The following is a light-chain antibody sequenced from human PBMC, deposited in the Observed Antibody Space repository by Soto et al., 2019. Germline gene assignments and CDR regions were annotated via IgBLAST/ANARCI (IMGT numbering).Light chain of an antibody. Sequence: QSVLTQPPSVSGAPGQRVTISCTGSSSNIGADYDVHWYQHLPGAAPKLLIFGNFNRPSGVPDRFSGSKSVASAFLGITGLQAEDEADYYCQAFDNTLSGWVFGGGTKLTVL. V-gene: IGLV1-40*01. J-gene: IGLJ3*02. CDR2: GNF. CDR1: SSNIGADYD. CDR3: QAFDNTLSGWV.